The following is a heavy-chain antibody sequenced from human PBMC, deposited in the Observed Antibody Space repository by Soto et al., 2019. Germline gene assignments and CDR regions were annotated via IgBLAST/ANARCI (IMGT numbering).Heavy chain of an antibody. CDR2: INSDGSST. Sequence: GSLRLSCAVSGFTFSSYWMHWVRPAPGKGLVWVSRINSDGSSTSYADSVKGRFTISRDNAKNTLYLQMNSLRAEDTAVYYCARAPQVSVLGVVIEYNWFDSWGHRT. CDR1: GFTFSSYW. V-gene: IGHV3-74*01. J-gene: IGHJ5*01. CDR3: ARAPQVSVLGVVIEYNWFDS. D-gene: IGHD3-3*01.